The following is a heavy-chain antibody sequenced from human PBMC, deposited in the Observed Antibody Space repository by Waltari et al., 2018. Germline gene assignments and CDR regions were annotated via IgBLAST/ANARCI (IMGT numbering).Heavy chain of an antibody. V-gene: IGHV3-21*01. D-gene: IGHD2-2*01. Sequence: EVQLVESGGGLVKPGGSLRLSCAASGFTFSSYSMNWVRQAPGKGLEWVSSISSSSSYIYYADSVKGRFTISRDNAKNSLYLQMNSLRAEDTAVYYCARDQGYCSSTSCPSYGMDVWGQGTTVTVSS. CDR3: ARDQGYCSSTSCPSYGMDV. CDR2: ISSSSSYI. J-gene: IGHJ6*02. CDR1: GFTFSSYS.